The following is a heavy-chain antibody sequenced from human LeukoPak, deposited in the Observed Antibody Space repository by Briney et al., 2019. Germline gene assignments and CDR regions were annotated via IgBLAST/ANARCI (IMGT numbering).Heavy chain of an antibody. D-gene: IGHD5-24*01. J-gene: IGHJ4*02. CDR1: GYTFTGYY. Sequence: ASVKVSCKASGYTFTGYYMHWVRQAPGQGLEWMGWINPNSGGTNYAQKFQGRVTMTRDTSISTAYMELSRLRSDDTAVYYCARIDMGDGYTTPYDYWGQGTLVTVSS. CDR2: INPNSGGT. CDR3: ARIDMGDGYTTPYDY. V-gene: IGHV1-2*02.